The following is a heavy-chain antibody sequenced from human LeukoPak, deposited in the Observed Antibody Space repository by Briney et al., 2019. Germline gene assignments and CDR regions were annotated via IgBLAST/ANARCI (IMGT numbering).Heavy chain of an antibody. CDR2: IYPGDSDT. D-gene: IGHD6-6*01. Sequence: GESLKFSWRGSGYSFTSYWIGWVRQIPGKGREWMGIIYPGDSDTRYSPSFQGQVTISADKSISTAYLQWSSLKASDTAMYYCVRASIAASDWFDPWGQGTLVTVSS. CDR3: VRASIAASDWFDP. CDR1: GYSFTSYW. J-gene: IGHJ5*02. V-gene: IGHV5-51*01.